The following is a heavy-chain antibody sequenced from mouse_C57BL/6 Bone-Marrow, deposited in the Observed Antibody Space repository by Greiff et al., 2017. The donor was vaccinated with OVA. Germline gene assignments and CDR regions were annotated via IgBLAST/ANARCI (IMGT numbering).Heavy chain of an antibody. Sequence: DVQLVESGGGLVKPGGSLKLSCAASGFTFSSYAMSWVHQTPEKRLEWVATISDGGSYTYYPDNVKGRFTISRDNAKNNLYLQMSHLKSEDTAMYYCARESYGSSYEAWFAYWGQGTLVTVSA. V-gene: IGHV5-4*01. CDR2: ISDGGSYT. CDR1: GFTFSSYA. CDR3: ARESYGSSYEAWFAY. D-gene: IGHD1-1*01. J-gene: IGHJ3*01.